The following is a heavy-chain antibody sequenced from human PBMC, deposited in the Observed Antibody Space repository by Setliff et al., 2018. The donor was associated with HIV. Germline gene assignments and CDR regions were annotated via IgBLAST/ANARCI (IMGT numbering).Heavy chain of an antibody. D-gene: IGHD3-22*01. CDR1: GGPISNFH. V-gene: IGHV4-59*12. CDR2: IYYSGST. Sequence: PSETLSLTCTVSGGPISNFHWSWIRQPPGKGLEWIGSIYYSGSTDYNPSLKSRVTISVDPSKNQFSLKMNSVTAADTAVYYCARASYSYDSTGYLYWGQGTLVTVTS. CDR3: ARASYSYDSTGYLY. J-gene: IGHJ4*02.